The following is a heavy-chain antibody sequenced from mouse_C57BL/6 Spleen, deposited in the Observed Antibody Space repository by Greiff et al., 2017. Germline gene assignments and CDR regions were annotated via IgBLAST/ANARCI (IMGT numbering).Heavy chain of an antibody. D-gene: IGHD1-1*01. CDR2: IDPSDSYT. CDR1: GYTFTSYW. Sequence: QVQLKESGAELVMPGASVKLSCKASGYTFTSYWMHWVKQSPGQGLEWIGEIDPSDSYTNYNQKFKGKSTLTVDKSSSTAYMQLSSLTSEDSAVYYCARYYGSSYYAMDYWGQGTSVTVSS. CDR3: ARYYGSSYYAMDY. V-gene: IGHV1-69*01. J-gene: IGHJ4*01.